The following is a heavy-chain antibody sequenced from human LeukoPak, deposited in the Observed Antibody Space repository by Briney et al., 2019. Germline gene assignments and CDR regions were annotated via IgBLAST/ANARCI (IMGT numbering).Heavy chain of an antibody. D-gene: IGHD3-16*01. Sequence: GGSLRLSCVASGLTFSSYSMNWARQAPGKGLEWVSYISGRSGTIYYADSMKGRFTISRDNAKNSLYLQINSLRVEDTAVYYCARRSEFGVLYYMDIWGKGTTVTVSS. CDR2: ISGRSGTI. CDR3: ARRSEFGVLYYMDI. CDR1: GLTFSSYS. V-gene: IGHV3-48*01. J-gene: IGHJ6*03.